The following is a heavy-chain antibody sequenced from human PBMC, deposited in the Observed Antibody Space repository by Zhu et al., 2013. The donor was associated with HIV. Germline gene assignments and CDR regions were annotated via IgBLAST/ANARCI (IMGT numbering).Heavy chain of an antibody. CDR2: INLNSGGT. Sequence: VQSGAEVKKPGASVKVSCRASAYTFTGNYINWVRQVPGQGLEWIGWINLNSGGTSYAQKFQGRVTMTRDTSISTAYMEVRGLISDDTAVYYCASDLWDKAFDIWGQGTMVTVSS. V-gene: IGHV1-2*02. CDR1: AYTFTGNY. CDR3: ASDLWDKAFDI. D-gene: IGHD3-16*01. J-gene: IGHJ3*02.